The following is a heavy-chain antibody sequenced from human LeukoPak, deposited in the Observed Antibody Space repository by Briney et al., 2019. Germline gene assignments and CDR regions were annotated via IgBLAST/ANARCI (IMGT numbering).Heavy chain of an antibody. J-gene: IGHJ4*02. CDR1: GFTFSSYA. CDR3: AKDHEAD. CDR2: ISGSGGST. Sequence: GGSLRLSCAASGFTFSSYAMRWVRQAPGRGLEWVSVISGSGGSTDYAVSVKARFTISRDNSKNTLYLQMNSLRAEDMSVYYCAKDHEADWGQGTLVTVSS. V-gene: IGHV3-23*01.